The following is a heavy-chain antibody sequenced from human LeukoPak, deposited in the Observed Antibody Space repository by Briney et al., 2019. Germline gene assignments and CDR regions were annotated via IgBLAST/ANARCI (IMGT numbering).Heavy chain of an antibody. Sequence: GGSLRLSCAASGFTFSDYYMSWIRQAPGKGLEWVSYISSSSSYTNYADSVKGRFTISRDNAKNSLYLQMNSLRAEDTALYYCARGQLHDYGVFDPWGQGTLVTVSS. J-gene: IGHJ5*02. CDR2: ISSSSSYT. CDR3: ARGQLHDYGVFDP. CDR1: GFTFSDYY. D-gene: IGHD4-17*01. V-gene: IGHV3-11*05.